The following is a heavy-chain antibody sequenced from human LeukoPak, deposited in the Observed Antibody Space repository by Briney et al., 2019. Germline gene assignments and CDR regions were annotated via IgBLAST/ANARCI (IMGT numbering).Heavy chain of an antibody. J-gene: IGHJ4*02. Sequence: GGSLRLSCAASGFTFSNYAMSWVRQAPGKGLEWVSAISGSGGTTYYADSVKGRFTVSRDNSKNTLYLQVNSLRAADTAVYFRAKDVQSWPTYFDYWGQGTLVTVSS. D-gene: IGHD1-1*01. CDR3: AKDVQSWPTYFDY. CDR2: ISGSGGTT. V-gene: IGHV3-23*01. CDR1: GFTFSNYA.